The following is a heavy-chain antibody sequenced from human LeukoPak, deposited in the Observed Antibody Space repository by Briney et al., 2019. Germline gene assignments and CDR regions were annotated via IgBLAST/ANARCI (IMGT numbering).Heavy chain of an antibody. D-gene: IGHD2-15*01. CDR1: GGSISSYY. V-gene: IGHV4-4*07. CDR3: AGGGYCSGGQTYGLCLCY. J-gene: IGHJ4*02. CDR2: IYTSRST. Sequence: PSETLSLTCTVSGGSISSYYWSWLRQPAGKGMEWIGRIYTSRSTHYNPSLKSRVTMSVDTSKNQFYLKLSSVTAADTAVYYCAGGGYCSGGQTYGLCLCYWGQGSLVTVAS.